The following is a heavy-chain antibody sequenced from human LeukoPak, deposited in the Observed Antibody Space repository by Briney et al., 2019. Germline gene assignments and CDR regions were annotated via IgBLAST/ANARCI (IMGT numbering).Heavy chain of an antibody. Sequence: ASVKVSCKASGYTFTSYYTHWVRQAPGQGLEWMGIINPSGGSTSYAQKFQGRVTMTRDMSTSTVYMELSSLRSEDTAVYYCARLDYYDSSGYTVGYFDYWGQGTLVTVSS. CDR3: ARLDYYDSSGYTVGYFDY. D-gene: IGHD3-22*01. CDR1: GYTFTSYY. V-gene: IGHV1-46*01. CDR2: INPSGGST. J-gene: IGHJ4*02.